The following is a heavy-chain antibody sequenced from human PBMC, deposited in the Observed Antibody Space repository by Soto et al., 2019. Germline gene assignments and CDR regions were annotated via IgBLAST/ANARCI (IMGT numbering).Heavy chain of an antibody. CDR3: ATYCTRTRCSPPYYYYGMDV. V-gene: IGHV1-69*13. CDR1: GGTFSSYA. Sequence: GASVKVSCKASGGTFSSYAISWVRQAPGQGLEWMGGIIPIFGTANYAQKFQGRVTITADESTSTAYMELSSLRSEDTAVYYCATYCTRTRCSPPYYYYGMDVWRLGATVTVSS. J-gene: IGHJ6*02. D-gene: IGHD2-2*01. CDR2: IIPIFGTA.